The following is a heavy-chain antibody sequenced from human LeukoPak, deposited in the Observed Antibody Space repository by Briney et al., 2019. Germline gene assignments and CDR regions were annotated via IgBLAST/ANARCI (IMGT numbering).Heavy chain of an antibody. CDR2: IYTSGST. CDR1: GGSISSGSYY. CDR3: ARGVRGVTPTGGNWFDP. Sequence: PSQTLSLTCTVSGGSISSGSYYWSWIRQPAGKGLEWIGRIYTSGSTNYNPSLKSRVTISVDTSKNQFSLKLSSVTAADTAVYYCARGVRGVTPTGGNWFDPWGQGTLVTVSS. V-gene: IGHV4-61*02. D-gene: IGHD3-10*01. J-gene: IGHJ5*02.